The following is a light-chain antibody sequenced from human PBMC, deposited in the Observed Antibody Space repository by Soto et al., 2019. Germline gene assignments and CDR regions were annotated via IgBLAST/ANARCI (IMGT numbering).Light chain of an antibody. J-gene: IGKJ5*01. CDR2: DAS. V-gene: IGKV3-15*01. Sequence: EIAMTQSPATLSVSPGERATLSSRASQSISRYLAWYQQKPGQGPSLLIYDASTRATGVPARFSGSGSGTEFTLTISSLQSEDFGVYYCQQYNEWPLTFGQGTRLEIK. CDR3: QQYNEWPLT. CDR1: QSISRY.